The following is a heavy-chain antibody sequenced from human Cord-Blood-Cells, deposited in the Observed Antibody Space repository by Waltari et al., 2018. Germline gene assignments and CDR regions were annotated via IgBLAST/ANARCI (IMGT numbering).Heavy chain of an antibody. D-gene: IGHD3-10*01. J-gene: IGHJ4*02. CDR1: CGTFRSYA. Sequence: VQLVQSGAEVKKPGSSAKVVCMASCGTFRSYAISWVRQAAGQGLEWMGGIIPILGIANYAQKFQGRVTITADESTSTAYMELSSLRSEDTAVYYCARAVVRGVIDYWGQGTLVTVSS. CDR3: ARAVVRGVIDY. CDR2: IIPILGIA. V-gene: IGHV1-69*04.